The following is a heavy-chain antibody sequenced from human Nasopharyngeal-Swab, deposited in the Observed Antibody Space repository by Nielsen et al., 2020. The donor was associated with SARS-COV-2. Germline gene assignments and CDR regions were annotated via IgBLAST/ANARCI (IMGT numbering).Heavy chain of an antibody. CDR1: AFDFRSYV. J-gene: IGHJ4*02. Sequence: GGSLRLSCAASAFDFRSYVMSWVRQAPGKGLEWVSGISWNGGSTGYADSVKGRFTISRDNTKNSLYLQMNSLRAEDTALYHCARGDSSGWYYDYWGQGTLVSVSS. CDR3: ARGDSSGWYYDY. CDR2: ISWNGGST. D-gene: IGHD6-19*01. V-gene: IGHV3-20*01.